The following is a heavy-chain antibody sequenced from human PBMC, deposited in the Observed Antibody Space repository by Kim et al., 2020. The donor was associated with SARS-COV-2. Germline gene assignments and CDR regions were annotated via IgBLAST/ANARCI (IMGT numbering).Heavy chain of an antibody. D-gene: IGHD6-19*01. CDR1: GGSFSGYY. CDR3: ARGYSSGWYAGGMDV. Sequence: SETLYLTCAVYGGSFSGYYWSWIRQPPGKGLEWIGEINHSGSTNYNPSLKSRVTISVDTSKNQFSLKLSSVTAADTAVYYCARGYSSGWYAGGMDVWGQGTTVTVSS. V-gene: IGHV4-34*01. CDR2: INHSGST. J-gene: IGHJ6*02.